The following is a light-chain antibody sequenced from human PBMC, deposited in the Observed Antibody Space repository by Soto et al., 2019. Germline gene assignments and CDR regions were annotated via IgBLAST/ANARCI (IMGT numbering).Light chain of an antibody. CDR3: LSYTSSGTYV. Sequence: QSVLTQPASVSGSPGQSITISCTGTSSDVGNYKYVSWYQQHPGKAPKLIIYEVSNRLSGVSDRFSGSKSGNTASLTISGLQAEDETDYYCLSYTSSGTYVFGTGTKLTVL. V-gene: IGLV2-14*01. CDR1: SSDVGNYKY. CDR2: EVS. J-gene: IGLJ1*01.